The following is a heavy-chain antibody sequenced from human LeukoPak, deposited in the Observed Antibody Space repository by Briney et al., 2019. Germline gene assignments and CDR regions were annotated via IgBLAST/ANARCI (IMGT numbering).Heavy chain of an antibody. J-gene: IGHJ4*02. Sequence: PSETLSLICTVSGDSINNYYWSWIRQATGKGLEWIGYIHYSGSTNYSPSLKSRVTISIDTPKNQFSLKLTSVTAADTDVYYCARDRRYCSGGTSYLHYFDNWGQGTMVTVSS. CDR3: ARDRRYCSGGTSYLHYFDN. CDR1: GDSINNYY. V-gene: IGHV4-59*01. CDR2: IHYSGST. D-gene: IGHD2-15*01.